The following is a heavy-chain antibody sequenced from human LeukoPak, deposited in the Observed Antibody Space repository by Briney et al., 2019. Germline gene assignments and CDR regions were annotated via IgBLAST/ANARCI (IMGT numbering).Heavy chain of an antibody. V-gene: IGHV3-49*04. D-gene: IGHD1-1*01. CDR3: TRDSRHLDRAFDI. CDR1: GFTFGDYA. Sequence: GGSLRLSCIGSGFTFGDYAVSWVRQAPGKGLEWVGFIRRKANGGTTEYAASVKGRFTISRDDSKSIAYLQMNSLKTEDTAVYYCTRDSRHLDRAFDIWGQGTMVTVSS. J-gene: IGHJ3*02. CDR2: IRRKANGGTT.